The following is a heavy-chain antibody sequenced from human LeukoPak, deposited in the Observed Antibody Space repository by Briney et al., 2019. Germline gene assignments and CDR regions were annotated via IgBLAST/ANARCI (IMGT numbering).Heavy chain of an antibody. D-gene: IGHD2-21*02. J-gene: IGHJ3*02. Sequence: ETSETLSLTCTVSGGSISSYYWSWIRQPPGKGLEWIGYIYYSGSTNYNPSLKSRVTISVDTSKNQFSLKLSSVTAADTAVYYCARVLAYCGGDCYYDAFDIWGQGTMVTVSS. V-gene: IGHV4-59*01. CDR3: ARVLAYCGGDCYYDAFDI. CDR1: GGSISSYY. CDR2: IYYSGST.